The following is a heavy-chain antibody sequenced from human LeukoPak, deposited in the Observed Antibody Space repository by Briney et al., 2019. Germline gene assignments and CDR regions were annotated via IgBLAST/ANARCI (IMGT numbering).Heavy chain of an antibody. Sequence: SETLSLTCAVYGGSFSGYYWSWIRRPPGKGLEWIGEINHSGSTNYNPSLKSRVTISVDTSKNQFSLKLSSVTAADTAVYYCARGRSITGTTFDYWGQGTLVTFSS. CDR2: INHSGST. CDR1: GGSFSGYY. CDR3: ARGRSITGTTFDY. D-gene: IGHD1-7*01. J-gene: IGHJ4*02. V-gene: IGHV4-34*01.